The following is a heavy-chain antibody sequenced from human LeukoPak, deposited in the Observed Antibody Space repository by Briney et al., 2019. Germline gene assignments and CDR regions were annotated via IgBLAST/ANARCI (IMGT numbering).Heavy chain of an antibody. CDR1: GYSFTSYW. J-gene: IGHJ5*02. V-gene: IGHV5-51*01. CDR2: IHPGDSDT. Sequence: GESLKISCKGSGYSFTSYWIGWVRQMPGKGLEWVGIIHPGDSDTRYSPSIQGQVTISVDKSISTAYLQWSSLEASDTAMYYCARSSVAGTVWFDPWGQGTLVTVSS. CDR3: ARSSVAGTVWFDP. D-gene: IGHD6-19*01.